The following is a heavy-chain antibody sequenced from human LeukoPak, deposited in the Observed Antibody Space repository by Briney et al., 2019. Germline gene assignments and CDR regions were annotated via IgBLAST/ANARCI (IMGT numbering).Heavy chain of an antibody. CDR3: AKSVGSSRPFDY. Sequence: SGGSLRLSCAASGFTFSSYGMHWVRQAPGKGLEWVAVIWYDGSNKYYADSVKGRLTISRDNSKNTLYLQMNSLRAEDTAVYYCAKSVGSSRPFDYWGQGTLVTVSS. D-gene: IGHD6-13*01. CDR1: GFTFSSYG. CDR2: IWYDGSNK. V-gene: IGHV3-33*06. J-gene: IGHJ4*02.